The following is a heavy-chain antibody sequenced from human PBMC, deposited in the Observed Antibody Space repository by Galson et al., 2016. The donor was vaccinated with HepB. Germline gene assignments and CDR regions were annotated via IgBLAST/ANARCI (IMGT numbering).Heavy chain of an antibody. D-gene: IGHD3-10*01. J-gene: IGHJ2*01. CDR2: VYSSGSA. CDR1: GASIGSGSYY. Sequence: LSLTCTVSGASIGSGSYYWSWIRQHPGKGLEWIGHVYSSGSAYHNPALKSRAYISIDKSKNQFSLRLTSVTAADTAFYYCASSGREFVYHYFDLWGRGTLVTVSS. V-gene: IGHV4-31*03. CDR3: ASSGREFVYHYFDL.